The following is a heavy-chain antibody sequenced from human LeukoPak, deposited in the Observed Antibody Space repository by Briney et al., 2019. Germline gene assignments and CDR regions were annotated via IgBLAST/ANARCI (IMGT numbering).Heavy chain of an antibody. Sequence: SETLSLTCTVSGGSISSSSYYWGWIRQPPGKGLEWIGSIYYSGSTYYNPSLKSRVTISVDTSKNQFSLKLSSVTAADTAVYYCARRAVGAINWSDPWGQGTLVTVSS. J-gene: IGHJ5*02. D-gene: IGHD1-26*01. CDR2: IYYSGST. CDR1: GGSISSSSYY. CDR3: ARRAVGAINWSDP. V-gene: IGHV4-39*01.